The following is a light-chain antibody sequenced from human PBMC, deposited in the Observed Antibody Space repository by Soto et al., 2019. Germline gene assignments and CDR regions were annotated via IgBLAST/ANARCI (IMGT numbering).Light chain of an antibody. J-gene: IGKJ1*01. CDR1: QGISSY. CDR3: QQYYSYPGST. V-gene: IGKV1-8*01. CDR2: AAS. Sequence: IRMTQSPSSLSASTGDRVTITCRASQGISSYLAWYQQKPGKAPKLLIYAASTLQSGVPSRFSGSGSGTDFTLTISCLQSEDFATYYCQQYYSYPGSTFGQGSKVDIK.